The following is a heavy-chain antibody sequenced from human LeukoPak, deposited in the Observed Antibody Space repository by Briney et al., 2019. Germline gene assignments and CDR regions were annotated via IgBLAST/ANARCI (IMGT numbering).Heavy chain of an antibody. Sequence: SETLSLTCTVSGGSISSSSYYWGWIRQPPGRGLEWFGSIYYSGSTYYNPSLKSRVTISVDTSKNQFSLKLSSVTAADTAVYYCASDYGDSPGLMDVWGQGTTVTVSS. J-gene: IGHJ6*02. CDR1: GGSISSSSYY. V-gene: IGHV4-39*01. D-gene: IGHD4-17*01. CDR3: ASDYGDSPGLMDV. CDR2: IYYSGST.